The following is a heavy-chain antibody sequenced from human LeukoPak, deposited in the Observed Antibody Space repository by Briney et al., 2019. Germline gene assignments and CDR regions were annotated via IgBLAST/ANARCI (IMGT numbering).Heavy chain of an antibody. CDR2: INHSGST. J-gene: IGHJ4*02. Sequence: SETLSLTCDVFGGSFKPYYGSWIRQSPGKGLEWIGEINHSGSTNYNPSLKDRLTIFLDTSKKQFSLSLRHVTAADTAVFYCARGLGGDASGYYFDSWGQGTLVTVSS. CDR3: ARGLGGDASGYYFDS. V-gene: IGHV4-34*01. D-gene: IGHD3-22*01. CDR1: GGSFKPYY.